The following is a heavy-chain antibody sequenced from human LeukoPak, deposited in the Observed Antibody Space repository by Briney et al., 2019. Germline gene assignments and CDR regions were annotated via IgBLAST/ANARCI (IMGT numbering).Heavy chain of an antibody. CDR3: ANLPRWDY. J-gene: IGHJ4*02. Sequence: TGGSLRLSCAASGLTVSSSQMTWVRQAPGKGLEWVSIIYSGGSTYYADSVKGRFTISRDNSKNTLYLHINSLRVEDTAVYYCANLPRWDYWGQGTLVTVSS. CDR1: GLTVSSSQ. V-gene: IGHV3-53*01. CDR2: IYSGGST. D-gene: IGHD4-23*01.